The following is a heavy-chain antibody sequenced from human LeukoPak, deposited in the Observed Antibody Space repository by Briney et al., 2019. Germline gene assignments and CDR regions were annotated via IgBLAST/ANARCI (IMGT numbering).Heavy chain of an antibody. CDR2: LYSDGNT. CDR1: GFTVITND. D-gene: IGHD1-14*01. V-gene: IGHV3-53*01. CDR3: ARGVEPLAANTLAY. Sequence: TGGSLTLSCAASGFTVITNDMTWVRQAPGKGLEWVSVLYSDGNTKYADSVQGRFTISRDNSKNTLYLEMNSLSPDDTAVYYCARGVEPLAANTLAYWGQGTLFTVSS. J-gene: IGHJ4*02.